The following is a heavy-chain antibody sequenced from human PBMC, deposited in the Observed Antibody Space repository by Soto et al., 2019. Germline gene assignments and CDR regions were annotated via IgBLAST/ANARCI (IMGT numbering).Heavy chain of an antibody. CDR3: ARHGVGSFWYFDI. J-gene: IGHJ2*01. V-gene: IGHV1-18*01. CDR2: ISAYNGKT. D-gene: IGHD1-26*01. Sequence: QVQLVQSGGEVKKPGASVKVSCKASGNTFMSYGFSWVRQAPGQGLEWMGWISAYNGKTDYAQKVQDRVIMTRETVTSTGYMELTRLTSDDTAVYFCARHGVGSFWYFDIWGRGTLVSVSS. CDR1: GNTFMSYG.